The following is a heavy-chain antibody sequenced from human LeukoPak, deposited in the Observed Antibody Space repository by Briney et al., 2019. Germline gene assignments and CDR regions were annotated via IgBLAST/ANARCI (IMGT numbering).Heavy chain of an antibody. D-gene: IGHD3-3*01. J-gene: IGHJ3*02. CDR3: ARGRPGFFGVVIINDAFDI. Sequence: KPSETLSLTCTVSGGSISSSSYYWGWIRQPPGKGLEWIGSIYYSGSTYYNPSLKSRVTISVDTSKNQFSLKLSSVTAADAAVYYCARGRPGFFGVVIINDAFDIWGQGTMVTVSS. CDR2: IYYSGST. CDR1: GGSISSSSYY. V-gene: IGHV4-39*07.